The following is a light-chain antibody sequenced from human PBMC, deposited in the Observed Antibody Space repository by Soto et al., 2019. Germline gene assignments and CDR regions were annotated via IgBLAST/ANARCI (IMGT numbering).Light chain of an antibody. CDR1: QGISSY. V-gene: IGKV1-9*01. Sequence: DIQLTQSPSFLSASVGDRVTITCRASQGISSYLVWYQQKPGKATKLLIYAASTLQGGVPSRFSGSGSGTEFTLTISSLQPEDFATYYCQQLNTYPVTFGQGTRLEIK. CDR2: AAS. J-gene: IGKJ5*01. CDR3: QQLNTYPVT.